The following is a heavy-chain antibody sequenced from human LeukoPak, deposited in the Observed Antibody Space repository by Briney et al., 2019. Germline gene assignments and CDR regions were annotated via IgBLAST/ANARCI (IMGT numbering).Heavy chain of an antibody. D-gene: IGHD3-3*01. V-gene: IGHV5-51*01. CDR2: IYPGDSNT. CDR3: ARPVFWSGYIDY. Sequence: GESLKISCKGSGYTFPNYWIGWVRQMPGKGLEWMGIIYPGDSNTRYSPSFQGQVTISADKSISTAYLQWSSLKASDTAMYYCARPVFWSGYIDYWGQGTLVTVSS. CDR1: GYTFPNYW. J-gene: IGHJ4*02.